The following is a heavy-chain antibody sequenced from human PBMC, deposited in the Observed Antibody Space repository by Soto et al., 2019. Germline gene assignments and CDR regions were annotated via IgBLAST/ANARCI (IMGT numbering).Heavy chain of an antibody. Sequence: SETLSLTCSVSGGSIVYYYWSWIRQPPGKGLEWIGFIYYTGNTRYNPSLGSRVTISLDTSKNQFSLKLTSATAADTAFYYCARDVNRWELRGFFDPWGRGALVTVSS. CDR2: IYYTGNT. D-gene: IGHD1-7*01. J-gene: IGHJ5*02. V-gene: IGHV4-59*01. CDR1: GGSIVYYY. CDR3: ARDVNRWELRGFFDP.